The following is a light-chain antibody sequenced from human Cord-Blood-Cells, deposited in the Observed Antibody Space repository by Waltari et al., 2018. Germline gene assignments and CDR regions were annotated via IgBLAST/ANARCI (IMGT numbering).Light chain of an antibody. V-gene: IGLV3-1*01. CDR1: KLGDKY. CDR2: QDS. Sequence: SYELTQPPSVSVSPGQTASITCSGAKLGDKYACWYQQKPGQSPVLVIYQDSKRPSGIPERFSGSNSGNTATLTISGTQAMDEADYYCQAWDSSTAVSGGGTKLTVL. CDR3: QAWDSSTAV. J-gene: IGLJ2*01.